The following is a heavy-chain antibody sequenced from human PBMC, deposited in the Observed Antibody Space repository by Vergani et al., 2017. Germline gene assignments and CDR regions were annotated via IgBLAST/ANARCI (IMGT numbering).Heavy chain of an antibody. V-gene: IGHV1-46*03. J-gene: IGHJ4*02. CDR2: INPSGGHT. CDR3: ARGDYGSLTGYRY. Sequence: QVQVVQSGAEVKKSGASVKVSCKTSGYTFSNYYMHWVRQAPGQGLVWMGRINPSGGHTNYAQKFQGRVTMTRDTSTSTVYMELSSLRSEDTAIYYCARGDYGSLTGYRYCGQGTLVTVSA. D-gene: IGHD3-9*01. CDR1: GYTFSNYY.